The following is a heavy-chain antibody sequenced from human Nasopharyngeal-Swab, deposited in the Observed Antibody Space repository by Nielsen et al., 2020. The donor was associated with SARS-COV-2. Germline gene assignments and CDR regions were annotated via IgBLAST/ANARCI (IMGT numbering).Heavy chain of an antibody. V-gene: IGHV3-30*18. J-gene: IGHJ4*02. CDR2: ISYEGSLK. CDR1: GFNLNNHG. Sequence: GESLKISCAVSGFNLNNHGMHWVRQAPGRGLEWVAVISYEGSLKNYADSVKGRFTISRDNSKSTLYLQMNRLRVEDTAVYYCAKRGAFLEILTGYPPIDYWGVGTLVIVSS. D-gene: IGHD3-9*01. CDR3: AKRGAFLEILTGYPPIDY.